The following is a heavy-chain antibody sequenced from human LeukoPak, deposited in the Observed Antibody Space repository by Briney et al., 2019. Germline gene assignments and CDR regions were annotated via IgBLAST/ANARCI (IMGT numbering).Heavy chain of an antibody. CDR3: ARVMTTVTAMDV. D-gene: IGHD4-17*01. CDR1: GYTLTELS. Sequence: ASVKVSCKVSGYTLTELSMHWVRQAPGKGLEWMGGFDPEDGDTIYAQKFQGRVTMTEDTSTDTAYMELSSLRSEDTAVYYCARVMTTVTAMDVWGKGTTVTISS. V-gene: IGHV1-24*01. CDR2: FDPEDGDT. J-gene: IGHJ6*03.